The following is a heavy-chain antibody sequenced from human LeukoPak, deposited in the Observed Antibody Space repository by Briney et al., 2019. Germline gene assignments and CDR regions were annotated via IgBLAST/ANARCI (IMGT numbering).Heavy chain of an antibody. CDR2: INPSGGST. V-gene: IGHV1-46*01. Sequence: ASVKVSCKASGGTFSSYAISWVRQAPGQGLEWMGIINPSGGSTSYAQKFQGRVTMTRDTSTSTVYMELSSLRSEDTAVYYCARGDSGFPDYWGQGTLVTVSS. D-gene: IGHD3-22*01. J-gene: IGHJ4*02. CDR1: GGTFSSYA. CDR3: ARGDSGFPDY.